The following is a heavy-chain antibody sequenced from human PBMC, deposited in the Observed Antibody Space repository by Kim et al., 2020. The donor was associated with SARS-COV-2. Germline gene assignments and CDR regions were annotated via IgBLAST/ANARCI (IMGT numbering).Heavy chain of an antibody. Sequence: SETLSLTCSVSGGSISSTLFYWGWIRQSPGKGLEWIASIYFSGTSHYNLSLKSRVSISVDTSKYEFSLRLSSVTAADSAVYYCARHTYYYETSGYNKFDP. J-gene: IGHJ5*02. CDR2: IYFSGTS. CDR3: ARHTYYYETSGYNKFDP. V-gene: IGHV4-39*01. D-gene: IGHD3-22*01. CDR1: GGSISSTLFY.